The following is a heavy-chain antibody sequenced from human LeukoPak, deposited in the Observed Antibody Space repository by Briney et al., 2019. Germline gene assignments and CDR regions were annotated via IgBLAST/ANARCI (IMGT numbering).Heavy chain of an antibody. J-gene: IGHJ4*02. D-gene: IGHD2-21*02. V-gene: IGHV3-23*01. CDR1: GFTFSSYA. CDR2: ISGSGGST. CDR3: AKWGFLVTAIDY. Sequence: GGSLRLSCAASGFTFSSYAMSWVRQAPGKGLEWVSAISGSGGSTYYADSAKGRFTISGDNSKNTLYLQMNSLRAEDTAVYYCAKWGFLVTAIDYWGQGTLVTVSS.